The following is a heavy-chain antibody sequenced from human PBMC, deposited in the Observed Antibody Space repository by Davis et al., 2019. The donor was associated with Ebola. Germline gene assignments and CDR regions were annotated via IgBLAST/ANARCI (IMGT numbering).Heavy chain of an antibody. CDR3: VKDRFTVVVVHGGFDF. D-gene: IGHD2-15*01. CDR1: GFTFSSYA. Sequence: SCSASGFTFSSYAMHWVRQAPGKGLESVSRISSNGETTYYAESVKGRFTISRDNSKDTLYLQMRSLRTEDTAVYYCVKDRFTVVVVHGGFDFWGQGALVTVSS. J-gene: IGHJ4*02. V-gene: IGHV3-64D*06. CDR2: ISSNGETT.